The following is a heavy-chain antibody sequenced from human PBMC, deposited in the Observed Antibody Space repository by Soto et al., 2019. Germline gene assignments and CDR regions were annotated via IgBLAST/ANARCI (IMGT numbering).Heavy chain of an antibody. V-gene: IGHV4-61*03. CDR3: VRSYSRSMFFDP. CDR1: GDSISSGSYY. Sequence: PSETLSLTCTVSGDSISSGSYYWSWIRQPPGKGLEWIGYIYYSGRTNYNPSLRSRVTLSVDTSKNHFSLRLTSVTAADTAVYYGVRSYSRSMFFDPWGQGTLVTVSS. D-gene: IGHD6-6*01. J-gene: IGHJ5*02. CDR2: IYYSGRT.